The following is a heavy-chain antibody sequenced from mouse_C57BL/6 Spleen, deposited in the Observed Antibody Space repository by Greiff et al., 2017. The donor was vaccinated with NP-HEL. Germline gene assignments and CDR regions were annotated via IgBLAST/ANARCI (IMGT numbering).Heavy chain of an antibody. Sequence: QVHVKQPGAELVKPGASVKLSCKASGYTFTSYWMQWVKQRPGQGLEWIGEIDPSDSYTNYNQKFKGKATLTVDKSSSTAYMQLSSLTSEDSAVYYCARRRAITTVVAPGAMDYWGQGTSVTVSS. CDR3: ARRRAITTVVAPGAMDY. J-gene: IGHJ4*01. CDR2: IDPSDSYT. D-gene: IGHD1-1*01. CDR1: GYTFTSYW. V-gene: IGHV1-50*01.